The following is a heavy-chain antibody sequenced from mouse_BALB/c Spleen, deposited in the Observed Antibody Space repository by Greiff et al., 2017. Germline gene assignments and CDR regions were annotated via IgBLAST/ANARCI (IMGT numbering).Heavy chain of an antibody. CDR3: TRSNLYYAMDD. J-gene: IGHJ4*01. CDR2: IYPSDSYT. V-gene: IGHV1-69*02. Sequence: QVQLKQPGAELVRPGASVKLSCKASGYTFTSYWINWVKQRPGQGLEWIGNIYPSDSYTNYNQKFKDKATLTVDKSSSTAYMQLSSPTSEDSAVYYCTRSNLYYAMDDWGQGTSVTVSS. CDR1: GYTFTSYW.